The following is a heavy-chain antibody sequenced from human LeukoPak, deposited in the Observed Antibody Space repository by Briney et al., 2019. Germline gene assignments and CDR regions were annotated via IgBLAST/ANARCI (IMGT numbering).Heavy chain of an antibody. CDR2: IDWDDDK. Sequence: SGPALVKPTQTLTLTCTFSGFSLSTSGMCVSWIRQPPGKALEWLARIDWDDDKYYSTSLKTRLTISKDTSKNQVVLTMTNIDPVDTATYYCARMDVTYYDFWSGYPIPPAWGQGTLVTVSS. CDR1: GFSLSTSGMC. CDR3: ARMDVTYYDFWSGYPIPPA. D-gene: IGHD3-3*01. J-gene: IGHJ5*02. V-gene: IGHV2-70*11.